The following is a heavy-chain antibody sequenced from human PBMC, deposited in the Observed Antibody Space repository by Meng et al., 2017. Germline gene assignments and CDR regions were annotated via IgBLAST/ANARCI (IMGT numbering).Heavy chain of an antibody. Sequence: GESLKISCAASGFTVSSNYMSWVRQAPGKGLEWVSVIYSGGSTYYADSVKGRFTITRDNSKNTLYLQMNSLRAEDTAVYYCARLCFGEYTFDYWGQGTLVTVSS. CDR2: IYSGGST. CDR3: ARLCFGEYTFDY. D-gene: IGHD3-10*01. J-gene: IGHJ4*02. V-gene: IGHV3-53*01. CDR1: GFTVSSNY.